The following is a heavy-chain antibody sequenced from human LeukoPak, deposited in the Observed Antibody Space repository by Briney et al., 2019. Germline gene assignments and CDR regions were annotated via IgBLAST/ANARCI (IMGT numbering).Heavy chain of an antibody. CDR3: ARQTPYHGNHYFDY. CDR1: GGSISSQY. Sequence: SETLSLTCTVSGGSISSQYWSWIRQSPGKGLKWIGYIDPTGLTSYNPSLNSRVTISEDTSKNQFSLKVRSVTTADTAVYFCARQTPYHGNHYFDYWGQGTLVTVSS. J-gene: IGHJ4*02. CDR2: IDPTGLT. D-gene: IGHD1-14*01. V-gene: IGHV4-4*09.